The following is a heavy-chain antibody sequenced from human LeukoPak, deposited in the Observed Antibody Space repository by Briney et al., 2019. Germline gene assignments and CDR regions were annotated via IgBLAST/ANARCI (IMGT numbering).Heavy chain of an antibody. V-gene: IGHV4-4*09. Sequence: PSETLSLTCTVSGGSISSYYWSWIRQPPGKGLEWIGYIYTSGSTNYNPSLKSRVTISVDTSKNQFSLKLSSVTAADTAVYYCAGQKPVVVPAAKTRGWFDPWGQGTLVTVSS. CDR1: GGSISSYY. D-gene: IGHD2-2*01. CDR2: IYTSGST. CDR3: AGQKPVVVPAAKTRGWFDP. J-gene: IGHJ5*02.